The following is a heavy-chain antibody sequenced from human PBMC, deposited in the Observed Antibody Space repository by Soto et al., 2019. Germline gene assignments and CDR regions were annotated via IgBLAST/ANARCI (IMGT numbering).Heavy chain of an antibody. J-gene: IGHJ3*02. CDR2: IYPGDSDT. D-gene: IGHD2-15*01. CDR3: ARNPCPGNCSGGSCQRALDM. V-gene: IGHV5-51*01. CDR1: GYSFTSYW. Sequence: GEALKISCKGSGYSFTSYWIGWVRQMPGKGLEWMGIIYPGDSDTRYSPSFQGQVTISADKSISTAYLQWSSLKASDTAMYYCARNPCPGNCSGGSCQRALDMWGQGIMVTV.